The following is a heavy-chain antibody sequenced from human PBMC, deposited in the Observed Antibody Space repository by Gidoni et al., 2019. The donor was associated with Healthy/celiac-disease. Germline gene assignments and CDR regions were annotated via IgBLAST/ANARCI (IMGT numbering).Heavy chain of an antibody. J-gene: IGHJ6*02. CDR3: ARVWGGYSGYDWAYYYYGMDV. CDR2: IYYSGST. D-gene: IGHD5-12*01. Sequence: QLQLQESGPGLVKPSETLSLTCPVSGGSISSSSSYWGWIRQPPGKGLEWIGSIYYSGSTYYNPSLKSRVTISVDTSKNQFSLKLSSVTAADTAVYYCARVWGGYSGYDWAYYYYGMDVWGQGTTVTVSS. V-gene: IGHV4-39*01. CDR1: GGSISSSSSY.